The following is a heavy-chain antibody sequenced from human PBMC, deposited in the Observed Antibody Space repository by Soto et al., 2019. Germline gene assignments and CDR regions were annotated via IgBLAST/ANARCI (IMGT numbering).Heavy chain of an antibody. CDR1: AASFSKYY. CDR2: IYFNGNT. V-gene: IGHV4-59*01. CDR3: ASVTFGGIVLAH. D-gene: IGHD3-16*01. Sequence: SETLSLTCSVSAASFSKYYWSWIRQPPGKGLEWIGYIYFNGNTKYNPSLEGRLTISIDTSKKEFSLKLTSVTAADAAVYYCASVTFGGIVLAHWGQGTLVTVSS. J-gene: IGHJ4*02.